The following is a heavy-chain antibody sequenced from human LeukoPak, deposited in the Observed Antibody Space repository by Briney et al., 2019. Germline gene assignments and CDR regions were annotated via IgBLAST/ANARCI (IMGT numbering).Heavy chain of an antibody. CDR1: GFTFSNHV. CDR2: MSSGGTYI. Sequence: NPGGSLRLSCTAPGFTFSNHVMTWVRQAPGKGLEWVSSMSSGGTYIYYADSVRGRFTISRDNAKNSLYLVMNSLRAEDTATYYCAKALYCSGGSCYPNYYYYMDVWGKGTTVTVSS. D-gene: IGHD2-15*01. J-gene: IGHJ6*03. V-gene: IGHV3-21*01. CDR3: AKALYCSGGSCYPNYYYYMDV.